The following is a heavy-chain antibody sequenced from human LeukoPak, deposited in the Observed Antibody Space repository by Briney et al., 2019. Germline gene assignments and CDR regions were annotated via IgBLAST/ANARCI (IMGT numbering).Heavy chain of an antibody. V-gene: IGHV1-8*01. Sequence: ASVKVSCKASGYTFTSYDINWVRQATGQGLEWMGWMNPNSGNTGYAQKFQGRVTMTRNTSISTAYMELSSLRSEDTAVYYCARGALPAPQLSGSYYGMDVWGQGTTVTVSS. D-gene: IGHD1-26*01. J-gene: IGHJ6*02. CDR2: MNPNSGNT. CDR1: GYTFTSYD. CDR3: ARGALPAPQLSGSYYGMDV.